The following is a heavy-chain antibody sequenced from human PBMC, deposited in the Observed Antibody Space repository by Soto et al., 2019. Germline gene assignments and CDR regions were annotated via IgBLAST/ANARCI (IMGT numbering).Heavy chain of an antibody. CDR3: ARGGYCRGGSCAYLGHYYYYGMDV. CDR2: IYYSGRT. Sequence: PSETLSLTCTVSGGSISSSSYHWGWIRQPPGKGLEWIGSIYYSGRTYYNPSLKSRVTISLDTSNNQFSLKVSSVTAADTAVYYCARGGYCRGGSCAYLGHYYYYGMDVWGQGTTVT. D-gene: IGHD2-15*01. CDR1: GGSISSSSYH. J-gene: IGHJ6*02. V-gene: IGHV4-39*01.